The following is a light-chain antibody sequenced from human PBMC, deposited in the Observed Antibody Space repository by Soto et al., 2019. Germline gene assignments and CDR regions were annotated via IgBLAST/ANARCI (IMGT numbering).Light chain of an antibody. J-gene: IGKJ1*01. Sequence: DIQMTQSPSSLSASVGDRVTITCRASQSITNYLNWYQQKPGKAPKLLIYAASRLQSGVPSRFSGSESGTDVTLSISSLQPEDFATYYCQQSYSTPWTFGQGTKVEIK. CDR2: AAS. CDR3: QQSYSTPWT. V-gene: IGKV1-39*01. CDR1: QSITNY.